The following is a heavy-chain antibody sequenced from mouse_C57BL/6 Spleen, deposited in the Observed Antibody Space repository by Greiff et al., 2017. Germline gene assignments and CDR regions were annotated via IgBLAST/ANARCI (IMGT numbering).Heavy chain of an antibody. CDR1: GYTFTSYW. J-gene: IGHJ2*01. CDR3: ARIYYDYDGDY. V-gene: IGHV1-64*01. CDR2: IHPNSGST. D-gene: IGHD2-4*01. Sequence: QVQLQQPGAELVKPGASVKLSCKASGYTFTSYWMHWVKQGPGQGLEWIGMIHPNSGSTNYNEKFKSKATLTVDKSSSTAYMQLSSLTSEDSAVYYCARIYYDYDGDYWGQGTTLTVSS.